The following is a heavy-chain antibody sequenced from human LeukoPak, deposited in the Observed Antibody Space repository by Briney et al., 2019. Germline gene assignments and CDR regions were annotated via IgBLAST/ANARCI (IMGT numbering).Heavy chain of an antibody. CDR1: GFTFSSYA. Sequence: GSLRLSCAASGFTFSSYAMSWIRQAPGKGLEWVSYIGDRGTPIYYGDSVKGRFTISRDNAKNSLHLQMNSLRADDTAVYYCVRGPSDSSLPGPWGQGTLVTVSS. CDR2: IGDRGTPI. D-gene: IGHD2-15*01. V-gene: IGHV3-11*01. CDR3: VRGPSDSSLPGP. J-gene: IGHJ5*02.